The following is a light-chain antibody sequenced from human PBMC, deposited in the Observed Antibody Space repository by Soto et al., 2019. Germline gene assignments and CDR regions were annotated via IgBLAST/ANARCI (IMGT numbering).Light chain of an antibody. V-gene: IGLV1-40*01. CDR2: GNR. Sequence: QSVLTQPPSVSGAPGQRVTISCTGHNSNLGAGYDVHWYQQLPGAAPKLVIFGNRNRPSGVPERFSGSKSGTSASLAITGRQAEDEADYYCQAYDYSLTAFVFGGGTKVTVL. J-gene: IGLJ3*02. CDR3: QAYDYSLTAFV. CDR1: NSNLGAGYD.